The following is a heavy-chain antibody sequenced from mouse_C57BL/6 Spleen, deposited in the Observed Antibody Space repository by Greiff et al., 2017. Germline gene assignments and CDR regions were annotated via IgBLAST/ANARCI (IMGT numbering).Heavy chain of an antibody. V-gene: IGHV1-75*01. CDR1: GYTFTDYY. Sequence: VKLVESGPELVKPGASVKISCKASGYTFTDYYINWVKQRPGQGLEWIGWIFPGSGSTYYNEKFKGKATLTVDKSSSTAYMLLSSLTSEDSAVYVGADEGSYYGSSYWYFDVWGTGTTVTVSS. CDR2: IFPGSGST. D-gene: IGHD1-1*01. CDR3: ADEGSYYGSSYWYFDV. J-gene: IGHJ1*03.